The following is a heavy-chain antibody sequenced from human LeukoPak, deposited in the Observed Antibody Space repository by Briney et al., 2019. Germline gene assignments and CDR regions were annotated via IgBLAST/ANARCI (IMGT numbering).Heavy chain of an antibody. Sequence: ASVKVSCKASGYTFTSYYMHWVRRAPGQGLEWMGIINPSGGSTSYAQKFQGRVTMTRDMSTSTVYMELSSLRSEDTAVYYCASYGDYGYMDVWGKGTTVTISS. CDR3: ASYGDYGYMDV. J-gene: IGHJ6*03. V-gene: IGHV1-46*01. CDR2: INPSGGST. D-gene: IGHD4-17*01. CDR1: GYTFTSYY.